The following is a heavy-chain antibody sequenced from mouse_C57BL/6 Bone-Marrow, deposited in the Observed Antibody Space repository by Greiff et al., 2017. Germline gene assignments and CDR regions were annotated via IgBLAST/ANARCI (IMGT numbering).Heavy chain of an antibody. J-gene: IGHJ2*01. CDR1: GYTFTDYY. Sequence: LVEPGASVKISCKASGYTFTDYYMNWVKQSHGKSLEWIGDINPNNGGTSYNQKFKGTATLTVDKSSSTAYMTLRSLTSEDSAVYYCARFATVVVDYWGQGTTLTVSS. CDR2: INPNNGGT. V-gene: IGHV1-26*01. CDR3: ARFATVVVDY. D-gene: IGHD1-1*01.